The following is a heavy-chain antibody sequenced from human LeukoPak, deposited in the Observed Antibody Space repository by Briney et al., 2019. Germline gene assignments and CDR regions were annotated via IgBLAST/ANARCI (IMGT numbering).Heavy chain of an antibody. CDR1: GFTFSDYY. V-gene: IGHV3-11*01. Sequence: PGGPLRLSCAASGFTFSDYYMFWIRQAPGKGLEWISYISNSGSTMYYADSAKGRFTISRDNGKNSLYLQMNSLRAEDTAVYYCARDALGSHDYWGQGTLVTVSS. CDR2: ISNSGSTM. CDR3: ARDALGSHDY. J-gene: IGHJ4*02. D-gene: IGHD3-10*01.